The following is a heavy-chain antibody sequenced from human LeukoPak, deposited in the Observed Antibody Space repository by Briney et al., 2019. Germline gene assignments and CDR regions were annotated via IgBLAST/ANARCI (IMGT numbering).Heavy chain of an antibody. D-gene: IGHD3-22*01. V-gene: IGHV3-74*01. J-gene: IGHJ1*01. CDR2: IKSDGST. CDR1: GFTFSTCW. CDR3: ARAPSEIGGYYPEYFRH. Sequence: GGSLRPSCAASGFTFSTCWMHWVRQAPGKGLVWVSRIKSDGSTNYADSVKGRFTISRDNAKNTVSLQMNSLRPEDTGVYYCARAPSEIGGYYPEYFRHWGQGTLVTVSS.